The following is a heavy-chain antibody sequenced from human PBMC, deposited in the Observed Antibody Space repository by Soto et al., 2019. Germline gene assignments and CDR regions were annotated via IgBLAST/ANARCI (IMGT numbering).Heavy chain of an antibody. CDR1: GFTFSSYG. V-gene: IGHV3-30*03. D-gene: IGHD6-19*01. CDR2: ISFDGSNT. J-gene: IGHJ4*02. CDR3: GAGQFFSDY. Sequence: QVQLVESGGGVVQPGRSLRLSCAASGFTFSSYGMHWVRQAPGKGLEWVALISFDGSNTYYADSVKGRFTISRDNSQNTVYLQMHSLRAEDTSLYYGGAGQFFSDYWGQGALVTVSS.